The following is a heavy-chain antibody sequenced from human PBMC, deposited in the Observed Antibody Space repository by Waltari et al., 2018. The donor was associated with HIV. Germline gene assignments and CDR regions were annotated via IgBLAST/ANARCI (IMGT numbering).Heavy chain of an antibody. CDR1: GFTVSSID. D-gene: IGHD3-22*01. Sequence: EVQLVETGGGLIQPGGSLRLSCAASGFTVSSIDMSWVRQPPGKGLEWVSVIYSGGSTYYADSVKGRFTISRDNSKNTLYLQMNSLRAEDTAVYYCARVYYDSSGAIDYWGQGTLVTVSS. V-gene: IGHV3-53*02. CDR3: ARVYYDSSGAIDY. CDR2: IYSGGST. J-gene: IGHJ4*02.